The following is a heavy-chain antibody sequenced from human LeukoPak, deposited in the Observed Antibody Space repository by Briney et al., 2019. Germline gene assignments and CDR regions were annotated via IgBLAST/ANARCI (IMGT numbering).Heavy chain of an antibody. D-gene: IGHD2-15*01. CDR3: AREGPNCSGGSCYSSWFDP. CDR2: INTNTGNP. Sequence: ASVKVSCKASGYTFTSYAMNWVRQAPGQGLEWMGWINTNTGNPTYAQGFTGRFVFSLDTSVSTAYLQISSLKAEDTAVYYCAREGPNCSGGSCYSSWFDPWGQGTLVTVSS. V-gene: IGHV7-4-1*02. CDR1: GYTFTSYA. J-gene: IGHJ5*02.